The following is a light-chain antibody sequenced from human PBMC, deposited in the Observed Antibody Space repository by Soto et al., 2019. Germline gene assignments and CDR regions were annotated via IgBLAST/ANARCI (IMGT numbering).Light chain of an antibody. CDR2: GAS. CDR3: QQFGSSPGFT. V-gene: IGKV3-20*01. Sequence: EIVLTQSPGTLSLSPGERATLSCRASQSINNRYLAWYQQKPGQAPRLLIYGASSRATGIPDRFSGSGSGTDFTLTISRLEPEDGAVYYCQQFGSSPGFTFGPGTKVDMK. J-gene: IGKJ3*01. CDR1: QSINNRY.